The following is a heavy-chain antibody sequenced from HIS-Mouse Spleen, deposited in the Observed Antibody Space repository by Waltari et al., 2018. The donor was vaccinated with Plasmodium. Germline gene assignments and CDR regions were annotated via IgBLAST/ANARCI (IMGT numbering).Heavy chain of an antibody. CDR3: ASSWYWYFDL. Sequence: EVQLVESGGGLVQPGGSLRLSCAASGFTFSSYWISWVRQAPGKGVEGVANIKQEGREKCYVDSGKGRFTISRDNAKNSLYLQMNSLRAEDTAVYYCASSWYWYFDLWGRGTLVTVSS. D-gene: IGHD6-13*01. CDR2: IKQEGREK. V-gene: IGHV3-7*01. J-gene: IGHJ2*01. CDR1: GFTFSSYW.